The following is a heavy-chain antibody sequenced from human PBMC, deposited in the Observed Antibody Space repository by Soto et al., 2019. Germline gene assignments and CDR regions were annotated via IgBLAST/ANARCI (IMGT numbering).Heavy chain of an antibody. V-gene: IGHV3-30-3*01. CDR3: ARDLLVTTSAYYYYYGMDV. D-gene: IGHD4-17*01. Sequence: GGSLRLSCAASGFTFSSYAMHWVRQAPGKGLEWVAVISYDGSNKYYADSVKGRFTISRDNSKNTLYLQMNSLRAEDTAVYYCARDLLVTTSAYYYYYGMDVWGQGTTVTVSS. CDR2: ISYDGSNK. J-gene: IGHJ6*02. CDR1: GFTFSSYA.